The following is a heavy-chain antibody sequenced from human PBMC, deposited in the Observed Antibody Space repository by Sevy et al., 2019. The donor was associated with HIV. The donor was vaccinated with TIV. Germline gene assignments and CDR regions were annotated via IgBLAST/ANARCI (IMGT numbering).Heavy chain of an antibody. CDR1: GFTFSSYG. Sequence: GGSLRLSCAASGFTFSSYGMHWVRQAPGKGLEWVAVIWYDGSNKYYADSVKGRFTISRDNSKNTLYLQMNSLRAEETAVYYCAREPTIVVVPAVYYYGMDVWGQGTTVTVSS. D-gene: IGHD2-2*01. CDR2: IWYDGSNK. V-gene: IGHV3-33*01. J-gene: IGHJ6*02. CDR3: AREPTIVVVPAVYYYGMDV.